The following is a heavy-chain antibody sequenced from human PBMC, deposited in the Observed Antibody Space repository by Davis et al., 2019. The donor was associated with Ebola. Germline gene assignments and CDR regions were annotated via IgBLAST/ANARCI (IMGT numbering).Heavy chain of an antibody. V-gene: IGHV3-30*04. J-gene: IGHJ6*04. CDR2: ISYDGSNK. CDR1: GFTFSSYA. CDR3: ARVVAARRTLYYYYGMDV. D-gene: IGHD6-6*01. Sequence: GESLKISCAASGFTFSSYAMHWVRQAPGKGLEWVAAISYDGSNKYYADSVKGRFTISRDNSKNTLYLQMNSLRAEDTAVYYCARVVAARRTLYYYYGMDVWGKGTTVTVSS.